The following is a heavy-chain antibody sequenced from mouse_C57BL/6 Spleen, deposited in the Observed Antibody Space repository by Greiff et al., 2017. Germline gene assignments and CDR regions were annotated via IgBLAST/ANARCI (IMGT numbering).Heavy chain of an antibody. CDR1: GYTFTSYW. CDR3: ASDRTERYVDV. V-gene: IGHV1-61*01. J-gene: IGHJ1*03. Sequence: QVQLQQSGAELVRPGSSVKLSCKASGYTFTSYWMDWVKQRPGQGLEWIGNIYPSDSETHYNQTFKDKATLTVDKSSSTAYMQISSLTSEDSAVYDCASDRTERYVDVWGTGTTVTVSS. CDR2: IYPSDSET. D-gene: IGHD1-1*01.